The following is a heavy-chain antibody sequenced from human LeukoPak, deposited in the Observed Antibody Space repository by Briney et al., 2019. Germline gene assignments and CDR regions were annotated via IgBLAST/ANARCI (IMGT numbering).Heavy chain of an antibody. J-gene: IGHJ4*02. V-gene: IGHV3-7*01. CDR1: GFTFSSYW. D-gene: IGHD3-10*01. CDR3: ARDSAAYGFGESYDY. Sequence: PGGSLRLSCAASGFTFSSYWMSWVRQAPGKGLEWVANIKQDGSEKYYVDSVKGRFTISRDNAKNSLYLQMNGLRAEDTAVYYCARDSAAYGFGESYDYWGQGTLVTVSS. CDR2: IKQDGSEK.